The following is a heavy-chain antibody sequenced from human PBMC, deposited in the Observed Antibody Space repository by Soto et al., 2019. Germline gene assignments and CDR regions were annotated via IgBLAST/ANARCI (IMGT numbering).Heavy chain of an antibody. J-gene: IGHJ4*02. CDR2: IIPMFDTP. CDR1: GGTFSSDS. CDR3: ARSGGLDRDFNY. D-gene: IGHD2-15*01. Sequence: QVQLVQSGAEVKQPGSSVKVSCKASGGTFSSDSFSWVRQAPGQGLEWMGGIIPMFDTPIYAQKFQDRVTITADESTSTAYMQLSRLRSGDTAVYYCARSGGLDRDFNYWGQGSLVTVSS. V-gene: IGHV1-69*12.